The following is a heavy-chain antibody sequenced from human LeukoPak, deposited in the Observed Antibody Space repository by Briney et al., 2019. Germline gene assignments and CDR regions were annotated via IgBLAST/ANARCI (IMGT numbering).Heavy chain of an antibody. CDR3: VRAPRSWGFDY. CDR1: GYTFTSYG. J-gene: IGHJ4*02. D-gene: IGHD7-27*01. CDR2: ISAYNGNT. Sequence: ASVKVSCKASGYTFTSYGISWVRQAPGQGLEWMGWISAYNGNTNYAQKLQGRVTMTTDTSTNTAYMELSNLRSEDTAVYYCVRAPRSWGFDYWGQGTLVTVSS. V-gene: IGHV1-18*01.